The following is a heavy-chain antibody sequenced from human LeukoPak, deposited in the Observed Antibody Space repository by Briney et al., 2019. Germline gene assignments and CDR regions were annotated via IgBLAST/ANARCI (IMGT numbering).Heavy chain of an antibody. D-gene: IGHD4-17*01. CDR3: AREGVYGDYSVEPPIQDDY. J-gene: IGHJ4*02. Sequence: ASVKVSCKASGYTFTSYYMHWVRQAPGQGLEWMGIMNPSGGSTSYAQKFQGRVTMTRDTSTSTVYMELSSLRSEDTAVYYCAREGVYGDYSVEPPIQDDYWGQGTLVTVSS. CDR2: MNPSGGST. V-gene: IGHV1-46*01. CDR1: GYTFTSYY.